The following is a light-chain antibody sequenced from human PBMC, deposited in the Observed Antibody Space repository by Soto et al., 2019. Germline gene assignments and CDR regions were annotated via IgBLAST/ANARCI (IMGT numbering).Light chain of an antibody. V-gene: IGKV4-1*01. CDR1: QSVLHSSNNKNY. Sequence: DIMMTQSADSLAVSLGERATINCKSSQSVLHSSNNKNYLAWYQQKPGQPPKLLIYWASTRESGVPDRFSGSGSGTDFTLTISSLQAEDVAVYYCQQYYSTPFTFGPGTKVDIK. CDR2: WAS. J-gene: IGKJ3*01. CDR3: QQYYSTPFT.